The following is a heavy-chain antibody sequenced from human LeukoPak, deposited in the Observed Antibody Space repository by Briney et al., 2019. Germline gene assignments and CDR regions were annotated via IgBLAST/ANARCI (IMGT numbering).Heavy chain of an antibody. V-gene: IGHV4-34*01. J-gene: IGHJ4*02. D-gene: IGHD2-15*01. CDR3: ARGRSIVAVLPFDY. CDR1: GGSFSGYY. Sequence: SETLSLTCAVYGGSFSGYYWSWIRQPPGKGLGWIGGINHSGSTNYNPSLKSRVTISVDTSKNQFSLKLSSVTAADTAVYYCARGRSIVAVLPFDYWGQGTLVTVSS. CDR2: INHSGST.